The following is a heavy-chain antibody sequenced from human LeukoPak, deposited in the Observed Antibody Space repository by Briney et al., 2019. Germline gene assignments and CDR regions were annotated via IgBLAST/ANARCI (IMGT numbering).Heavy chain of an antibody. CDR1: GFTFSTHD. J-gene: IGHJ4*02. V-gene: IGHV1-8*01. Sequence: ASVKVSCTTSGFTFSTHDINWVRQATGQGLEWMGWMNPGSGDTGYAQRFQGRVTMTRDTSINTAYMELSSLRSEDAAVYYCARGLGPYSTTWYPPLRYWGQGTLVTVSS. D-gene: IGHD2/OR15-2a*01. CDR2: MNPGSGDT. CDR3: ARGLGPYSTTWYPPLRY.